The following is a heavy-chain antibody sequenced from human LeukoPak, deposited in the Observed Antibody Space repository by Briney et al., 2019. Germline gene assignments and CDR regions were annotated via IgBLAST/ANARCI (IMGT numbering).Heavy chain of an antibody. Sequence: PGGSLRLSCAASGFTFSSYAMSWVRQAPGKGREWVSAISGSGGSTYYADSVKGRFTISRDNSKNTLCLQMNSLRAEDTAVYYCAKATPYSYLSWFDPWGQGTLVTVSS. CDR2: ISGSGGST. CDR3: AKATPYSYLSWFDP. V-gene: IGHV3-23*01. D-gene: IGHD5-18*01. CDR1: GFTFSSYA. J-gene: IGHJ5*02.